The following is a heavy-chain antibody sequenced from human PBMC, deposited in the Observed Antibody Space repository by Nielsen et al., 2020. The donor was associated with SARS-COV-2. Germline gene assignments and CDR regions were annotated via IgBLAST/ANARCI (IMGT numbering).Heavy chain of an antibody. V-gene: IGHV3-30*18. CDR3: AKDVVLMVYAIPHYYYYMDV. CDR2: ISYDGSNK. Sequence: VRQAPGKGLEWVAVISYDGSNKYYADSVKGRFTISRDNSKNTLYLQMNSLRAEDTAVYYCAKDVVLMVYAIPHYYYYMDVWGKGTTVTVSS. D-gene: IGHD2-8*01. J-gene: IGHJ6*03.